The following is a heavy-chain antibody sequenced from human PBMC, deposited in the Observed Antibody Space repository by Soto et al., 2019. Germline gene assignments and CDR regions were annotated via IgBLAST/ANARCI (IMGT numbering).Heavy chain of an antibody. CDR2: IYPGDSDT. Sequence: GESLKISCKGSGYKFSNHWIAWVRQMPGKGLEWMGIIYPGDSDTRYSPSFQGQVTISADKSINTAYVQWGSLKATDTAIYYCARGGYEFSCFDHWGQGTLVTVSS. CDR3: ARGGYEFSCFDH. J-gene: IGHJ5*02. D-gene: IGHD2-15*01. V-gene: IGHV5-51*01. CDR1: GYKFSNHW.